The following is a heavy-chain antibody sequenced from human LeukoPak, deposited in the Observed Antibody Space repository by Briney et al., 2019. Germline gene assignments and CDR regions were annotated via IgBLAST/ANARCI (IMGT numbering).Heavy chain of an antibody. CDR3: AKVAYCSSTSCSPASDAFDI. V-gene: IGHV3-30*02. CDR2: IRYDGSNK. Sequence: GGSLRLSCAASGFTFSSYGMHWVRQAPGKGLEWVAFIRYDGSNKYYADSVKGRFTISRDNSKNTLYLQMNSLRAEDTAVYYCAKVAYCSSTSCSPASDAFDIWGQGTMVTVSS. CDR1: GFTFSSYG. J-gene: IGHJ3*02. D-gene: IGHD2-2*01.